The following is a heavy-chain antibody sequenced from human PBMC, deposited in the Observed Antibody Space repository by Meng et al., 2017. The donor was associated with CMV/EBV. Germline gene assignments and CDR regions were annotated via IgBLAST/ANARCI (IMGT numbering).Heavy chain of an antibody. CDR2: IYPGDTDT. CDR3: ARCSGLYSPHDY. CDR1: GFTFTRYW. D-gene: IGHD2-15*01. J-gene: IGHJ4*02. V-gene: IGHV5-51*01. Sequence: CAGSGFTFTRYWIDWVRQMPGKGLVWVALIYPGDTDTCYTPSFQGQVTISADKSISIAYLQLSSLKASDTAMYYCARCSGLYSPHDYWGQGTLVTVSS.